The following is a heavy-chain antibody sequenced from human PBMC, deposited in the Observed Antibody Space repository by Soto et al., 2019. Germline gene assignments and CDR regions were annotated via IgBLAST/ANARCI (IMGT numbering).Heavy chain of an antibody. D-gene: IGHD2-15*01. V-gene: IGHV4-30-4*01. CDR2: IYYSGST. Sequence: SETLSLTCTVSGGSISSGNYYWSWIRQPPGKGLEWIGYIYYSGSTYYNPSLKSRVTISVDTSNNQFSLKLSSVTAADTAVYYCDGYCSGGSCYSGGAFDIWGQGTMVTVS. CDR1: GGSISSGNYY. CDR3: DGYCSGGSCYSGGAFDI. J-gene: IGHJ3*02.